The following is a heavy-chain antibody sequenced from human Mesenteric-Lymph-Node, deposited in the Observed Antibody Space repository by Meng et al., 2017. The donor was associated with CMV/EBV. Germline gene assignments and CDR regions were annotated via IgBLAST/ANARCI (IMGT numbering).Heavy chain of an antibody. Sequence: GESLKISCVASGFTFDDYGMSWVRQAPGKGLEWVSGINWNGGSTGYADSVKGRFTISRDNAKNSLYLQMNSLRAEDTALYYCARGYCSSTSCYYYYGMDVWGQGTTVTVSS. CDR3: ARGYCSSTSCYYYYGMDV. D-gene: IGHD2-2*01. J-gene: IGHJ6*02. CDR2: INWNGGST. V-gene: IGHV3-20*04. CDR1: GFTFDDYG.